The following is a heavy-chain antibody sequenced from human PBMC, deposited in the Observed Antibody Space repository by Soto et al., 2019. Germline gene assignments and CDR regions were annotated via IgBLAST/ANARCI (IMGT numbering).Heavy chain of an antibody. V-gene: IGHV3-73*01. CDR2: IRGKANSYAT. D-gene: IGHD6-25*01. Sequence: PGGSLRLSCAASGFTFSDSAILWVRQASGKGLEWVGRIRGKANSYATEYPTSVNGRFTMSRDDSKNTAYLQMNSLKTEDTAVYYCSRHLRDGYNDEYYFDYWGQGTLVTVSS. CDR3: SRHLRDGYNDEYYFDY. CDR1: GFTFSDSA. J-gene: IGHJ4*02.